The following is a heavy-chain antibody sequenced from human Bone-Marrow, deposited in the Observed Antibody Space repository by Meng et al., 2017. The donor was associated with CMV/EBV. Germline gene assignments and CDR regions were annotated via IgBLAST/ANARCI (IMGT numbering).Heavy chain of an antibody. D-gene: IGHD2-2*02. V-gene: IGHV4-30-4*08. CDR2: VFYSGST. J-gene: IGHJ4*02. CDR3: ARDVLRYCSSTSCYRSFDY. CDR1: GGSISRGDYY. Sequence: SETLSLTCTVSGGSISRGDYYWSWIRQPPGKGLEWIGYVFYSGSTYYNPSLKSRVIISLDTSKNQFSLRLTSVTAADTAVYYCARDVLRYCSSTSCYRSFDYWGQGTLVTVSS.